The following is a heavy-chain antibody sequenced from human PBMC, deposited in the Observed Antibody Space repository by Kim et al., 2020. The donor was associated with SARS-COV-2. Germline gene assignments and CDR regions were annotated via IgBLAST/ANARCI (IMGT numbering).Heavy chain of an antibody. V-gene: IGHV4-39*01. Sequence: SETLSLTCTVSGGSISSSSYYWGWIRQPPGKGLEWIGSIYYSGSTYYNPSLKSRVTISVDTSKNQFSLKLSSVTAADTAVYYCATTGGASVYYYYYGMDVWGQGTTVTVSS. CDR3: ATTGGASVYYYYYGMDV. J-gene: IGHJ6*02. CDR1: GGSISSSSYY. CDR2: IYYSGST. D-gene: IGHD7-27*01.